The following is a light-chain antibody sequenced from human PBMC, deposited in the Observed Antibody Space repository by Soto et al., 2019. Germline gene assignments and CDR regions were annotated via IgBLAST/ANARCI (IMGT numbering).Light chain of an antibody. Sequence: LTQPASVSGSPGQTITISCTGASSDVGGYNYVSWYQQYPGKAPKLMIYDVNNRPSGVSNRFSGSKSGNTASLTISGLQAEDEADYYCSSYTSRSTVVFGGGTKLTVL. CDR1: SSDVGGYNY. V-gene: IGLV2-14*01. CDR2: DVN. J-gene: IGLJ2*01. CDR3: SSYTSRSTVV.